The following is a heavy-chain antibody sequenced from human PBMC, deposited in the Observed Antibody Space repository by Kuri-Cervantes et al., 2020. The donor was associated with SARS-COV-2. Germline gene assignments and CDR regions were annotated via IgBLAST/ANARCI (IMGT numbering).Heavy chain of an antibody. CDR1: GFTFDDYA. CDR2: ISWNSGGI. Sequence: SLKISCAASGFTFDDYAMHLVRQAPGKGLEWVSGISWNSGGIGYADSVKGRFTTSRDNAKNSLYLQMNSLRTEDTALYYCAKDIGSGGSYYPDYWGQGTLVTVSS. CDR3: AKDIGSGGSYYPDY. D-gene: IGHD1-26*01. V-gene: IGHV3-9*01. J-gene: IGHJ4*02.